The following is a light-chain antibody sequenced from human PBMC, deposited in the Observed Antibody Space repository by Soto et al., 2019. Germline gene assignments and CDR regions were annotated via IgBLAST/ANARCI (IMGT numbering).Light chain of an antibody. J-gene: IGLJ3*02. Sequence: QSVLTQPPSASGTPGQRCTISCSGSSSNIGSNTVNWYQQVPGTAPKLLIYSNNQRPSGVPDRFSGSKTGTSASLAISGLQSEDEAGYYCAAWDDSLNGWVFGGGTQLTVL. CDR1: SSNIGSNT. CDR3: AAWDDSLNGWV. CDR2: SNN. V-gene: IGLV1-44*01.